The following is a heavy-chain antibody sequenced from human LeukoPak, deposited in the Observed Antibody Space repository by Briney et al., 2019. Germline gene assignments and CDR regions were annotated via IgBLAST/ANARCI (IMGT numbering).Heavy chain of an antibody. CDR2: VNHSGST. Sequence: SETLSLTCAVYDESFSGYYWSWIRQPPGKGLEWIGEVNHSGSTNYNPSLKSRVTISVDTSKNQFSLKLSSVTAADTGVYYCARAEITAAGVPFDYWGQGTLVTVSS. V-gene: IGHV4-34*01. D-gene: IGHD6-13*01. J-gene: IGHJ4*02. CDR3: ARAEITAAGVPFDY. CDR1: DESFSGYY.